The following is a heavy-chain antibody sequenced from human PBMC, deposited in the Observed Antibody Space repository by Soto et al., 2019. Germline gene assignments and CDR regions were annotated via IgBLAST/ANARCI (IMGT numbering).Heavy chain of an antibody. J-gene: IGHJ4*02. V-gene: IGHV3-48*03. CDR2: ISSSGSTI. CDR1: VFTFSSYE. CDR3: ARAYYYDSSGSSLDY. D-gene: IGHD3-22*01. Sequence: GGSLRLSCAASVFTFSSYEMNWVRQAPGKGLKWVSYISSSGSTIYYADSVKGRFTISRDNAKNSLYLQMNSLRAEDTAVYYCARAYYYDSSGSSLDYWGQGTLVTVSS.